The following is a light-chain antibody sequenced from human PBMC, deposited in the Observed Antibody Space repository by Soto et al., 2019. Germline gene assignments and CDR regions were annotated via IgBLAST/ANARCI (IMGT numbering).Light chain of an antibody. V-gene: IGLV2-23*01. CDR2: KGT. CDR3: CSSAPESTYV. Sequence: QSVLAQPASVSGSPGQSITISCTGTSSDVGAYNSVSWYQQHPHRAPQVIIYKGTQRPSGVSNRFSVSTSGNAASLTISALQTDDEADYFCCSSAPESTYVCGTGTKVTVL. CDR1: SSDVGAYNS. J-gene: IGLJ1*01.